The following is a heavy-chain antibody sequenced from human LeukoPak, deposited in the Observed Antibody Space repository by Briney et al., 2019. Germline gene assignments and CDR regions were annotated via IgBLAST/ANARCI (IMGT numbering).Heavy chain of an antibody. Sequence: GGSLRLSCAASGFTLSSYWMSWVRHPPGKGREWVAYIKPDGSDKYYVDSVKGRFTISRDNAKNSLYLQMDSLRAEDTAVYYCATQPYYYDSSGYYITWGQGTLVTVSS. D-gene: IGHD3-22*01. V-gene: IGHV3-7*01. CDR3: ATQPYYYDSSGYYIT. J-gene: IGHJ5*02. CDR1: GFTLSSYW. CDR2: IKPDGSDK.